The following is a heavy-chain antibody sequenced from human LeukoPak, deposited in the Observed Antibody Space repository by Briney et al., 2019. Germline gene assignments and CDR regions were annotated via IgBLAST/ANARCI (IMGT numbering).Heavy chain of an antibody. V-gene: IGHV4-59*01. D-gene: IGHD6-19*01. CDR3: ARERIAVAGGYYFDY. CDR1: GGSISSYY. CDR2: IYYSGSI. J-gene: IGHJ4*02. Sequence: PSETLSLTCTVSGGSISSYYWSWIRQPPGKGLEWIGYIYYSGSINYNPSLKSRVTISVDTSKNQFSLKLSSVTAADTAVYYCARERIAVAGGYYFDYWGQGTLVTVSS.